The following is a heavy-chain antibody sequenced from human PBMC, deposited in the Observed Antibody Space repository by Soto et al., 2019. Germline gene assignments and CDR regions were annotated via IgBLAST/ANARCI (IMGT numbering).Heavy chain of an antibody. D-gene: IGHD2-2*01. J-gene: IGHJ4*02. Sequence: SETLSLTCTVSGGSISSYYWSWIRQPPGKGLEWIGYIYYSGSTNYNPSLKSRVTISVDTSKNQFSLKLSSVTAADTAVYYCARASNIVVVPAAFDYWGQGTLVTVSS. CDR2: IYYSGST. CDR1: GGSISSYY. V-gene: IGHV4-59*01. CDR3: ARASNIVVVPAAFDY.